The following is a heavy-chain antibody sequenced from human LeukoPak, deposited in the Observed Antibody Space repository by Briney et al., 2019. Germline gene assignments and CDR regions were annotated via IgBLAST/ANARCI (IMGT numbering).Heavy chain of an antibody. V-gene: IGHV3-49*03. D-gene: IGHD6-19*01. CDR3: SRGSGWLSVY. CDR1: GFTFGDYL. Sequence: GGSLRLSCTASGFTFGDYLMSWFRQAPGKGLEWIGFISGGTTEYAAAVKGRFTISRDDSTSIAYLQMNSLTTEDTAVYYCSRGSGWLSVYWGQGTLVTISS. CDR2: ISGGTT. J-gene: IGHJ4*02.